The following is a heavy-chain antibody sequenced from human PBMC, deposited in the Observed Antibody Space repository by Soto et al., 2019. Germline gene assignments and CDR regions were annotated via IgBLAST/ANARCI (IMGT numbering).Heavy chain of an antibody. V-gene: IGHV3-53*01. J-gene: IGHJ6*02. CDR3: GRDFGGEPQLGQRYHHSGLAF. D-gene: IGHD3-16*01. CDR2: IYSGGST. CDR1: GFTVSSNY. Sequence: PGGSLRLSCAAPGFTVSSNYMSWVRQAPGKGLEWVSVIYSGGSTYYADSVKGRFTISRDNSKNTLYLQMNSLRAEDTAVYYCGRDFGGEPQLGQRYHHSGLAFRGQGPTVPV.